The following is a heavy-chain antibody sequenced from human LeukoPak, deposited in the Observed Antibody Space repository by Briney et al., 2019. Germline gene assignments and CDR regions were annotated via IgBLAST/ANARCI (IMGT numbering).Heavy chain of an antibody. J-gene: IGHJ4*02. CDR2: IYNAGDT. CDR3: ARVPSYYHGSESPYFFDY. V-gene: IGHV3-53*01. D-gene: IGHD3-10*01. Sequence: GGSLRLSCVVSGFSVSNNFMNWVRQAPGKGLEWVSVIYNAGDTYYADSVEGRFTISRDNSRNSLYLQLNNLKAEDTAVYFCARVPSYYHGSESPYFFDYWGQGALVTVST. CDR1: GFSVSNNF.